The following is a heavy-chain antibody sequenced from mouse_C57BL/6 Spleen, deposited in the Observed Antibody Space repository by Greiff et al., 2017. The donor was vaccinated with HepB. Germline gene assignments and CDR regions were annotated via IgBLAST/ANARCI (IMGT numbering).Heavy chain of an antibody. CDR2: INPSNGGT. D-gene: IGHD2-5*01. CDR1: GYTFTSYW. V-gene: IGHV1-53*01. J-gene: IGHJ2*01. CDR3: ARHEAYYSKGVYFDY. Sequence: VQLQQPGTELVKPGASVKLSCKASGYTFTSYWMHWVKQRPGQGLEWIGNINPSNGGTNYNEKFKSKATLTVDKTSSTTYMQLSSLKSEDSAVYYSARHEAYYSKGVYFDYWGQGTTLTVSS.